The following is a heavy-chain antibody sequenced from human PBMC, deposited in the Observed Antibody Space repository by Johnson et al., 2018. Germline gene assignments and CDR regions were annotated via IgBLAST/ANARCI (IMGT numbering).Heavy chain of an antibody. J-gene: IGHJ6*03. CDR3: ARGFHYGDYGIYYYYYMDV. V-gene: IGHV1-46*01. D-gene: IGHD4-17*01. Sequence: QVQLVQSGAEVKKPGASVKVSCKASGYTFTSYYMHWVRQAPGQGLEWMGIINPRGGSTSYAQKFPGRVTMTRDTSTRTDYMELSSRRSEDTAVYYDARGFHYGDYGIYYYYYMDVWGKGATVTGAS. CDR1: GYTFTSYY. CDR2: INPRGGST.